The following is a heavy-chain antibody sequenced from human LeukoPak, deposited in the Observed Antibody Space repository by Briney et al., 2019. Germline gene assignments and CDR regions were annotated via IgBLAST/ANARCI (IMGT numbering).Heavy chain of an antibody. CDR1: GFTFSSYA. D-gene: IGHD3-22*01. V-gene: IGHV3-30-3*01. CDR2: ISYDGSNK. J-gene: IGHJ4*02. Sequence: GGSLRLSCAASGFTFSSYAMHWVRQAPGKGLEWVAVISYDGSNKYYADSVKGRFTISRDNSKNTLYLQMNSLRAEDTAVYYCAKGESAYDSSFDYWGQGTLVTVSS. CDR3: AKGESAYDSSFDY.